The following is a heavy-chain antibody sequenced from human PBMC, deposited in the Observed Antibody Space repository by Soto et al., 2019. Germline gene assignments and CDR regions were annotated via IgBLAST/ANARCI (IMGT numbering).Heavy chain of an antibody. CDR2: INAGNGNT. Sequence: ASVKVSCQASGYTFTSYAIDWVRQAPGQRLEWMGWINAGNGNTKYSQKFQGRVTITRDTSASTAYMELSSLRSEDTAVYYCAGGDGYSYFAYWAQGPLAPVSS. CDR1: GYTFTSYA. CDR3: AGGDGYSYFAY. V-gene: IGHV1-3*01. J-gene: IGHJ4*02. D-gene: IGHD2-21*01.